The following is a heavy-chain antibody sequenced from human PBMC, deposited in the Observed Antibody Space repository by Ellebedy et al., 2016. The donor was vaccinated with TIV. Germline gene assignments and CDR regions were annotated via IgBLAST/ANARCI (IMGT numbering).Heavy chain of an antibody. CDR2: IDSGGST. V-gene: IGHV3-66*01. CDR1: GITVKSNY. D-gene: IGHD1-1*01. CDR3: ARETFNDVDLKVWGVLDM. J-gene: IGHJ3*02. Sequence: GGSLRLSCAASGITVKSNYMSWVRQAPGRGLQWVSLIDSGGSTYYADSVKGRYTISRDNSKKILYLQMNSLRTEDTAVYYCARETFNDVDLKVWGVLDMWGQGTMVTVSS.